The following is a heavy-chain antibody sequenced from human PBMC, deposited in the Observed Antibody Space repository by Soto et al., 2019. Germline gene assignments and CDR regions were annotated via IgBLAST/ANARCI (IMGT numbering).Heavy chain of an antibody. V-gene: IGHV1-69*02. Sequence: QVQLVQSGAEVKKPGSSVKVSCKASGGTFSSYTISWVRQAPGQGLEWMGRIIPILGIANYAQKFQGRVTITADKSTSTAYMELSSLRSYDTAVYYCARGEPRSSGRRYGMDVWGQGNTVTVS. D-gene: IGHD6-13*01. CDR1: GGTFSSYT. J-gene: IGHJ6*02. CDR2: IIPILGIA. CDR3: ARGEPRSSGRRYGMDV.